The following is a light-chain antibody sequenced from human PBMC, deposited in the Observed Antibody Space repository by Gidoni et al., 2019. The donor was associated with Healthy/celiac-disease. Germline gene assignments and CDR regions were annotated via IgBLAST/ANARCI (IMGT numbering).Light chain of an antibody. J-gene: IGLJ1*01. CDR3: AAWDDSLSGFYV. V-gene: IGLV1-47*01. CDR2: RNN. Sequence: SGSSSNSGSNYVYWYQQLPGTAPKLLIYRNNQRPSGVPDRFSGSKSGTSASLAISGLRSEDETDYYCAAWDDSLSGFYVFGTGTKVTVL. CDR1: SSNSGSNY.